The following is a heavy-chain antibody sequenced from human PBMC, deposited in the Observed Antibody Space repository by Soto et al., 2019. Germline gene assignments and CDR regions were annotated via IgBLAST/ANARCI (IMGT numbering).Heavy chain of an antibody. D-gene: IGHD1-26*01. Sequence: TSETLSLTCTVSGGSISSYYWSWIRQPPGKGLEWIGYIYYSGSTNYNPSLKSRVTISRDNSKNTLYLQMNSLRPEDTALYYCARNINSGGHYYFDYWGQGTLVTVSS. J-gene: IGHJ4*02. CDR2: IYYSGST. V-gene: IGHV4-59*12. CDR3: ARNINSGGHYYFDY. CDR1: GGSISSYY.